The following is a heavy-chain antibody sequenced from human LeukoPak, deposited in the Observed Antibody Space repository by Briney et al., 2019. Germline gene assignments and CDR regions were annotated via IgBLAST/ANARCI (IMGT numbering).Heavy chain of an antibody. CDR3: AKDPRRDVDIVANSV. CDR2: ISGSGGST. J-gene: IGHJ4*02. Sequence: GGSLRLSCAASGFTFSSYGMSWVRQAPGKGLEWVSAISGSGGSTYYADSVKGRFTISRDNSKNTLYLQMNSLRAEDTAVYYCAKDPRRDVDIVANSVWGQGTLVTVSS. CDR1: GFTFSSYG. V-gene: IGHV3-23*01. D-gene: IGHD5-12*01.